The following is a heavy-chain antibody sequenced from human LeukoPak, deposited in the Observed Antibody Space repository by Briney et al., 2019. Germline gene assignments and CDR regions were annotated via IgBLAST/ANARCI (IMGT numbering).Heavy chain of an antibody. CDR1: GFTFSTYG. J-gene: IGHJ4*02. CDR2: ISSDGSYK. CDR3: ARRGSTMVRGVIMGPDY. V-gene: IGHV3-30*03. D-gene: IGHD3-10*01. Sequence: GRSLRLSCAASGFTFSTYGLHWVRQAPGKGLEWVAVISSDGSYKYYADSVKGRFTISRDNSKNTLYLQMNSLGVEDTAVYYCARRGSTMVRGVIMGPDYWGQGTLVTVSS.